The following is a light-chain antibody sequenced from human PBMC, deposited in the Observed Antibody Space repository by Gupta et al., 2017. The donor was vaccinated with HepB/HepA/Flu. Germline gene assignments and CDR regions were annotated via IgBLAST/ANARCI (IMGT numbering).Light chain of an antibody. CDR1: QSVLYNSDNKNY. J-gene: IGKJ2*01. Sequence: DVVMTQSPDSLAVSLGERATINCKSSQSVLYNSDNKNYLAWYQQTPGQSPKLLIYWASTRESGVSDRFSGSGSGTDFTLTISSLQAEDVAVYYCQQDDSAPQSFGQGTRLEIK. CDR3: QQDDSAPQS. CDR2: WAS. V-gene: IGKV4-1*01.